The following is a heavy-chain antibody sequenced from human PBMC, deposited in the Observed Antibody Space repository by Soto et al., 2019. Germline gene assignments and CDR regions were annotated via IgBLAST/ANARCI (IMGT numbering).Heavy chain of an antibody. CDR1: GGSISSYY. CDR3: ARGGGYLDY. Sequence: SETLSLTCTVSGGSISSYYWSWIRQPPGKGLEWIGYIYYSGSTNYNPSLKSRVTISVDTSKNQFSLKLSSVTAADTAVYYCARGGGYLDYWGQGTLVTVSS. CDR2: IYYSGST. D-gene: IGHD3-16*01. J-gene: IGHJ4*02. V-gene: IGHV4-59*01.